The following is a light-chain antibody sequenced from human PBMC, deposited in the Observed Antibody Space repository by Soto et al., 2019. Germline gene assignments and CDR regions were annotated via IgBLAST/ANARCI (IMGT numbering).Light chain of an antibody. J-gene: IGLJ2*01. CDR3: QSYDRSRSGYVV. V-gene: IGLV1-40*01. CDR2: GNS. Sequence: QSVLTQPPSVSGAPGQTATISCTGSPSNIGAGFDVHWYQQLPGTAPKVLIYGNSYRPSGVPDRFSASKSGTSASLAITGLQAEDEAEYYCQSYDRSRSGYVVFGGGTQLTVL. CDR1: PSNIGAGFD.